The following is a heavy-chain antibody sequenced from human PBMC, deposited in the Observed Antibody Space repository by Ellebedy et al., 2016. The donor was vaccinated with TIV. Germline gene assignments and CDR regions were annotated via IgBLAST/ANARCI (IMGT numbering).Heavy chain of an antibody. V-gene: IGHV3-48*02. CDR1: GFTFGIVT. J-gene: IGHJ4*02. CDR2: ISSGSTSI. Sequence: GGSLRLXXVASGFTFGIVTMAWVRQAPGKGLEWVSSISSGSTSISYADSVKGRFTISRDNVKNSLYLQMNSLRDEDSAVYYCVRDRSTGYYFDFWGQGTLVTVSS. D-gene: IGHD6-13*01. CDR3: VRDRSTGYYFDF.